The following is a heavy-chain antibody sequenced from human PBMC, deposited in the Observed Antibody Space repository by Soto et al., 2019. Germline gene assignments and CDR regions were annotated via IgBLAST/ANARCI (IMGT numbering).Heavy chain of an antibody. V-gene: IGHV4-4*07. CDR2: IYTSGTT. CDR3: ASTKIVVPAAKGWFDP. D-gene: IGHD2-2*01. CDR1: GGSLSSYY. J-gene: IGHJ5*02. Sequence: EDPEPLFSVSGGSLSSYYWSWCRQPAGKGLEWIGRIYTSGTTNYKPSLKRGVTMSVDTSKNQLSIKLRSVTAADTAVYYCASTKIVVPAAKGWFDPWGQGTMVTVS.